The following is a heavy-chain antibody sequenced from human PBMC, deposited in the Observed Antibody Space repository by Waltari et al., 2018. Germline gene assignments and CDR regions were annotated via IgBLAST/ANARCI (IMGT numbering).Heavy chain of an antibody. Sequence: QVQLVQSGAEVRKPGASVKVSCKASGYIFTGIYINWVRQAPGQGFEWMGWINPQRGETNYAQKVRGRITMTRDTAITTAYIELSSLTSDDTAVYYCARGSSRVDFWGQGTLVTVSS. CDR3: ARGSSRVDF. CDR2: INPQRGET. CDR1: GYIFTGIY. V-gene: IGHV1-2*02. D-gene: IGHD2-2*01. J-gene: IGHJ4*02.